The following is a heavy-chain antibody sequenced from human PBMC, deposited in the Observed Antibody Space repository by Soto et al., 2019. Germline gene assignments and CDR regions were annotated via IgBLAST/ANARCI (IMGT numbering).Heavy chain of an antibody. CDR3: AYGDSRGPFDS. CDR2: IYNSGST. Sequence: QVQLQESGPGLVRPSETLSLTCTVSGGSISSDYWSWIRQPPGKGLEWIGYIYNSGSTNYNPSLKSRVTISVDTSKNQFSLKLSSVTAADTAVYYCAYGDSRGPFDSWGQGTLVTVSS. D-gene: IGHD4-17*01. V-gene: IGHV4-59*01. J-gene: IGHJ4*02. CDR1: GGSISSDY.